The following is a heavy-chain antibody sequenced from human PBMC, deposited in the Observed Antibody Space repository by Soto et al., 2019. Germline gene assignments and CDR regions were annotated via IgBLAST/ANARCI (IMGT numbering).Heavy chain of an antibody. V-gene: IGHV4-59*08. CDR1: GGSISSYY. CDR3: ARQGFGPLHGLVDV. J-gene: IGHJ6*02. Sequence: QVQLQESGPGLVKPSETMSLSCTVSGGSISSYYWSWFRQSPGKRMEWIGYVHHSWGSSYNPSLQSLVAISLYTSKSQFSLKVTSVTATDTAVYYCARQGFGPLHGLVDVWGQGTTVTVSS. D-gene: IGHD3-10*01. CDR2: VHHSWGS.